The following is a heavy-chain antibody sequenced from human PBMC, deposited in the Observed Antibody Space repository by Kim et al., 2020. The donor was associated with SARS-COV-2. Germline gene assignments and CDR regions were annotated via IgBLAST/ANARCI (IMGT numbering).Heavy chain of an antibody. J-gene: IGHJ3*02. Sequence: KGRFTISRDNAKNSLSLQMNRLRGEDTAVYYCARDVTQDFGSGIYYDAYDIWGQGTVVTVSS. V-gene: IGHV3-11*06. D-gene: IGHD3-10*01. CDR3: ARDVTQDFGSGIYYDAYDI.